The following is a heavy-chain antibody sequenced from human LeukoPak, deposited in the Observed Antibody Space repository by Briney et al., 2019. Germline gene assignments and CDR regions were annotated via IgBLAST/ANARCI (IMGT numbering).Heavy chain of an antibody. J-gene: IGHJ4*02. V-gene: IGHV4-59*01. CDR2: IYHSGST. CDR3: ARDGGSSDWYFDY. Sequence: SETLSLTCTVSGGSISSYYWSWIRQPPGKGLEWIGYIYHSGSTKYNPSLKSRVTISVDTSKNHFPLKLSSVTAADTAVYYCARDGGSSDWYFDYWGQGTLGTVSS. CDR1: GGSISSYY. D-gene: IGHD2-2*01.